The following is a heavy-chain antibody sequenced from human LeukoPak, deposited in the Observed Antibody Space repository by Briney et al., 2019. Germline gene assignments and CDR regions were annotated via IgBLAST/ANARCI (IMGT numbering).Heavy chain of an antibody. CDR3: ARGETTMVRGAVGY. Sequence: ASVKVSCKASGYTFTSYYMHWVRQAPGQGLEWMGIINPSGGSTSYAQKFQGRVTMTRDTSISTAYMELSRLRSDDTVVYYCARGETTMVRGAVGYWGQGTLVTVSS. J-gene: IGHJ4*02. V-gene: IGHV1-2*05. D-gene: IGHD3-10*01. CDR1: GYTFTSYY. CDR2: INPSGGST.